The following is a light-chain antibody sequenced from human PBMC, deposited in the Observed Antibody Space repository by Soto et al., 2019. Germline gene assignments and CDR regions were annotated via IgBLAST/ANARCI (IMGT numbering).Light chain of an antibody. CDR1: VSNIGSNT. Sequence: QSVLTQPPSASGPPGQRVTISCSGSVSNIGSNTVNWYQHLPGTAPRFPIYSNDQRPSGVPDRVSGSKSGTSASLAISGLQSEDEADYYCAAWDDSLNAYVFGTGTKLTVL. CDR2: SND. CDR3: AAWDDSLNAYV. V-gene: IGLV1-44*01. J-gene: IGLJ1*01.